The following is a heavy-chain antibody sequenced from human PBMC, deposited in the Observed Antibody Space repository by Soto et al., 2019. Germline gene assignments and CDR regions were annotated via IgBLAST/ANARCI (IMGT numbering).Heavy chain of an antibody. V-gene: IGHV3-30*18. D-gene: IGHD6-19*01. CDR2: ISYDGSNK. Sequence: GGSLRLSCVASGFTFRRYGMNWVRQAPGKGLEWVAVISYDGSNKFYADSVKGRFTISRDNSKNTLYLQMNSLRSEDTAVYYCAKDYSSGWYGGVKDNWFDPWGQGTLVTVSS. J-gene: IGHJ5*02. CDR1: GFTFRRYG. CDR3: AKDYSSGWYGGVKDNWFDP.